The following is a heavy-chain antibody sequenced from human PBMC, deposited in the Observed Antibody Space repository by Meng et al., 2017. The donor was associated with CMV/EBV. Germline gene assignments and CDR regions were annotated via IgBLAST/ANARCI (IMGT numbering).Heavy chain of an antibody. CDR2: INPNSGGT. Sequence: SVKVSCKASGYTFTGYYMHWVRQAPGQGLEWMGWINPNSGGTNYAQKFQGRVTMTRDTSISTAYMELGRLRSGDTAVYYCARRYCSSTSCQRYFDYWGQGTLVTVSS. V-gene: IGHV1-2*02. D-gene: IGHD2-2*01. J-gene: IGHJ4*02. CDR1: GYTFTGYY. CDR3: ARRYCSSTSCQRYFDY.